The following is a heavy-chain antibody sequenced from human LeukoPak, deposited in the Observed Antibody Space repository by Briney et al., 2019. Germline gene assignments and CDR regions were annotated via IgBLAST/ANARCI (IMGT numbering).Heavy chain of an antibody. D-gene: IGHD1-20*01. J-gene: IGHJ4*02. Sequence: GGSLRLSCAASGFTFSSYEMNWVRQAPGKGLEWVSSISRSATTIYYADSVKGRFTISRDNSKNTLYLQMNSLRAEDTAVYYCAKNNWNDGGAFDYWGQGTLVTVSS. CDR2: ISRSATTI. CDR3: AKNNWNDGGAFDY. CDR1: GFTFSSYE. V-gene: IGHV3-48*03.